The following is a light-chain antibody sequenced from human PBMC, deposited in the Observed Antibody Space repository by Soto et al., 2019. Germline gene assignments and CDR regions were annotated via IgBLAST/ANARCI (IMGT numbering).Light chain of an antibody. CDR1: QRMTNNF. V-gene: IGKV3-20*01. CDR2: GAS. CDR3: QQSYSTPYT. Sequence: EIVLTQSPDTLSLSPGERVTLSCRASQRMTNNFLAWFQQKPGLAPRLLIHGASTRASGVPDRFTGGGSGTDFVLTISSLQPEDFATYYCQQSYSTPYTFGQGTKLEIK. J-gene: IGKJ2*01.